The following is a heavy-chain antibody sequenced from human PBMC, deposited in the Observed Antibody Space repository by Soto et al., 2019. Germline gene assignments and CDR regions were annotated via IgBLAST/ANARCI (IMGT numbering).Heavy chain of an antibody. CDR2: MRQKVYSYAT. J-gene: IGHJ4*02. D-gene: IGHD6-19*01. CDR3: MWGDGNGWF. Sequence: DVQLVESGGTLVQPGGSLTLSCAASGFSFSDSVIHWVRQASGKGLEWVGRMRQKVYSYATAYGASVEGRFSISRDDSKNMAYLQMDSLKVEDTAVYYCMWGDGNGWFWGQGTLVTVSS. V-gene: IGHV3-73*02. CDR1: GFSFSDSV.